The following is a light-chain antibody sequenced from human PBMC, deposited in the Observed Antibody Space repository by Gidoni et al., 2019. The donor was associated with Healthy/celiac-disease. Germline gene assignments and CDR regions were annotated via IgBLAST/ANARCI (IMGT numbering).Light chain of an antibody. CDR2: AAS. CDR3: QQSYSTPPDT. V-gene: IGKV1-39*01. CDR1: QSISSY. J-gene: IGKJ2*01. Sequence: DLQMPQSPSSLSASVADRVTITCRASQSISSYLNWYQQKPGKAPKLLIYAASSLQSGVPSRFSGSGSGTDFTLTISSLQPEDFATYYCQQSYSTPPDTFGQGTKLEIK.